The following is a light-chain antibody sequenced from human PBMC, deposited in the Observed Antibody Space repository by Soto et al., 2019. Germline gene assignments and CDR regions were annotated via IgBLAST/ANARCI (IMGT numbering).Light chain of an antibody. CDR3: QQYDNLPLT. CDR2: DAS. V-gene: IGKV1-33*01. J-gene: IGKJ4*01. CDR1: QDISNY. Sequence: DIQMTLSPSSLSTSVGDRVTITCQASQDISNYLNWYQQKPGKAPKLLIYDASNLETGVPSRFSGSGSGTDFTFTISSLQPEDIATYYWQQYDNLPLTFGGGTKVEIK.